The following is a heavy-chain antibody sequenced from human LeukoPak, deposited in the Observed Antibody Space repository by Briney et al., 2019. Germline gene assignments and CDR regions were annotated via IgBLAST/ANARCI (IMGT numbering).Heavy chain of an antibody. CDR1: GFTFDDYA. CDR2: ISWNSGSI. CDR3: AKKGSWLHYYMDV. J-gene: IGHJ6*03. Sequence: GGSLRLSCAASGFTFDDYAMHWVRQAPGKGLEWVSGISWNSGSIGYADSVKGRFTISRDNAKNSLYLQMNSLRAEDTAVYYCAKKGSWLHYYMDVWGKGTTVTISS. D-gene: IGHD1-26*01. V-gene: IGHV3-9*01.